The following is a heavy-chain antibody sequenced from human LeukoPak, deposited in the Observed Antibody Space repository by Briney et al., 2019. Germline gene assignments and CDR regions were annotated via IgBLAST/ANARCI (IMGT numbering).Heavy chain of an antibody. CDR1: GGSFSGYY. V-gene: IGHV4-34*01. CDR2: INHSGST. Sequence: PSETLSLTCAVYGGSFSGYYWSWIRQPPGKGLEWIGEINHSGSTNHNPSLKSRVTISVDTSKNQFSLKLSSVTAADTAVYYCARGGIAALNDWGQGTLVTVSS. J-gene: IGHJ4*02. CDR3: ARGGIAALND. D-gene: IGHD6-6*01.